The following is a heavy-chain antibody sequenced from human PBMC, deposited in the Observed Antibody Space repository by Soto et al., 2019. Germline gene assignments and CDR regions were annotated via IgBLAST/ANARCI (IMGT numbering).Heavy chain of an antibody. CDR1: GGSISNSSYY. CDR2: IYYSGST. J-gene: IGHJ5*02. V-gene: IGHV4-39*01. D-gene: IGHD2-2*01. Sequence: SETLSLTCTVSGGSISNSSYYWGWIRQPPGKGLEWIGSIYYSGSTYYNPSLKSRVTISVDTSKNQFSLKLSSVTAADTAVYYCASSYLSVHNWFDPWGQGTLVTVSS. CDR3: ASSYLSVHNWFDP.